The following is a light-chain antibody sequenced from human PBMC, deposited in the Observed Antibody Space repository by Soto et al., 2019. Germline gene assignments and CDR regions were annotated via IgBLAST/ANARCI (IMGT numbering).Light chain of an antibody. J-gene: IGKJ1*01. CDR2: DAS. V-gene: IGKV3-15*01. CDR1: QSVSNN. CDR3: QQYNNWPPWT. Sequence: ILMTQSPATLSVSPGERATLSCRASQSVSNNLAWYPQKPGQAPRLLIYDASTRATGIPARFSGSGSGTEFTLTISGLQSEDFAVYYCQQYNNWPPWTFGQGTKGEIK.